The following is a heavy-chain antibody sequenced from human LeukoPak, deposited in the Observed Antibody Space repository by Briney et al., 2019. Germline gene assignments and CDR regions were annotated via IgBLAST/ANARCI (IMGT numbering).Heavy chain of an antibody. V-gene: IGHV4-39*01. CDR3: ARVDYPEAFDY. Sequence: PSETLSLTCTVSDGSISSNSYYWGWIRQPPGKGLEWIGSISYSGRTYYNPSLESRVTISVDASKNQFSLKLSSVTAADTAVYYCARVDYPEAFDYWGQGTLVTVSS. CDR1: DGSISSNSYY. J-gene: IGHJ4*02. D-gene: IGHD4-11*01. CDR2: ISYSGRT.